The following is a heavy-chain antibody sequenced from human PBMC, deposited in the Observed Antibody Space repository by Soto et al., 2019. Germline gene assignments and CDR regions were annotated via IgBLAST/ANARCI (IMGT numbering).Heavy chain of an antibody. CDR1: GDSISSADYY. Sequence: SVTLSLTCTVSGDSISSADYYWSWIRQTPWKGLEWIGHIFYSGTTYYNPSLKSRLTISVDTSKNHFSLRLTSVTAADTAVYYCARDLWVEPELYYYGMDVWGQGTTVTVSS. CDR3: ARDLWVEPELYYYGMDV. J-gene: IGHJ6*02. D-gene: IGHD1-1*01. CDR2: IFYSGTT. V-gene: IGHV4-30-4*01.